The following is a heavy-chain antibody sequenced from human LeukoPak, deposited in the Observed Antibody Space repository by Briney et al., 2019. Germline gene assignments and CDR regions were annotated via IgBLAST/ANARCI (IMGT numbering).Heavy chain of an antibody. CDR2: TYYRSKWCN. Sequence: SQTLSLTCAISGDSVSSNSAAWNWIRQSPSRGLEWLGRTYYRSKWCNDYAVSVKSRITINPDTSKNQFSPQLNSVTPEDTAVYYCARGPIAAAGTEWFDPWGQGTLVTVSS. D-gene: IGHD6-13*01. J-gene: IGHJ5*02. CDR1: GDSVSSNSAA. V-gene: IGHV6-1*01. CDR3: ARGPIAAAGTEWFDP.